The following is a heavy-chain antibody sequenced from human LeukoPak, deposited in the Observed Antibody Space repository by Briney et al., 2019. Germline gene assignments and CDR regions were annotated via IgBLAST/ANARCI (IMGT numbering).Heavy chain of an antibody. CDR1: GFTFSSYS. V-gene: IGHV3-48*02. Sequence: GGSLRLSCAASGFTFSSYSMDWVRQAPGKGLEWVSYISSSSSTIYYADSVKGRFTISRDNAKNSLYLQMNSLRDEDTAVYYCASAPGIAAAGSYYYGMDVWGQGTTVTVSS. J-gene: IGHJ6*02. CDR2: ISSSSSTI. CDR3: ASAPGIAAAGSYYYGMDV. D-gene: IGHD6-13*01.